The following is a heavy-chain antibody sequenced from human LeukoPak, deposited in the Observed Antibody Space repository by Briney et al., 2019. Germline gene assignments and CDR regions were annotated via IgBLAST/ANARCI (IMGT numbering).Heavy chain of an antibody. CDR2: LIGSGASA. CDR1: GFTFSHHA. D-gene: IGHD3-3*01. V-gene: IGHV3-23*01. J-gene: IGHJ4*02. Sequence: PGGSLRLSCAAPGFTFSHHAMSWVRQAPGKGPEWVSSLIGSGASAYYTDSVKGRFTISRDNSKDTLFLQMNSLRVDDTAVYYCARDLPGLEWFGDWGQGVLVTVSS. CDR3: ARDLPGLEWFGD.